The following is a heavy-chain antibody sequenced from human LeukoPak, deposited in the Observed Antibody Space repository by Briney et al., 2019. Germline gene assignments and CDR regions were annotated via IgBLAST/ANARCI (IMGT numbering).Heavy chain of an antibody. Sequence: PGGSLRLSCAASGFTFSSYEMNWVRQAPGKGLEWVSYISSSGSTIYYADSVKGRFTISRDNSKNTLYLQMNSLRVEDTAVYYCAKDSRTYYYGSGSFSLTKRPLGYFESWGQGTLVTVSS. CDR2: ISSSGSTI. J-gene: IGHJ4*02. CDR3: AKDSRTYYYGSGSFSLTKRPLGYFES. D-gene: IGHD3-10*01. CDR1: GFTFSSYE. V-gene: IGHV3-48*03.